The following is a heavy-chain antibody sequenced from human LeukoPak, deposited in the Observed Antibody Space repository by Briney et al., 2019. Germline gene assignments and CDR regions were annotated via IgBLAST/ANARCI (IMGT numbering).Heavy chain of an antibody. J-gene: IGHJ5*02. CDR2: IYYSGST. CDR1: GGSISRYY. CDR3: ARLEGKVAASNCFDP. Sequence: PSETLSLTCTVSGGSISRYYWSWIRQPPGKGLEWIGYIYYSGSTNYNPSLKSRVTISVDTSKNQFSLKLSSVTAADTAVYYCARLEGKVAASNCFDPWGQGTLVTVSS. V-gene: IGHV4-59*08. D-gene: IGHD2-15*01.